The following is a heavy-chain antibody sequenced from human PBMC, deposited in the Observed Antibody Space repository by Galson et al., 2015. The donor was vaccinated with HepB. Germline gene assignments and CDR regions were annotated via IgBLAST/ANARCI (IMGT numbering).Heavy chain of an antibody. CDR3: SKDRGGSYSEYYFDY. D-gene: IGHD1-26*01. J-gene: IGHJ4*02. CDR1: GFTFSSYA. V-gene: IGHV3-23*01. CDR2: ISGSGGST. Sequence: SLRLSCAASGFTFSSYAMSWVRQAPGKGLEWVSAISGSGGSTYYADSVKGRFTISRDNSKNTLYLQMNSLRAEDTAVYYCSKDRGGSYSEYYFDYWGQGTLVTVSS.